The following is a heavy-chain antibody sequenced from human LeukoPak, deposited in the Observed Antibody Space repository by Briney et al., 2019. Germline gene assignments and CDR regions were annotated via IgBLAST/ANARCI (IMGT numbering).Heavy chain of an antibody. V-gene: IGHV3-74*01. Sequence: PGGSLRLSCAASGFTFSYYWMHWVRQAPGKGLVWVSRINHDGTGPTYADSVKGRFTISRDNAKNTLYLQMNSLRAEDTAVYYCAKYSGSLFIDYFDYWGQGTLVTVSS. CDR1: GFTFSYYW. CDR2: INHDGTGP. CDR3: AKYSGSLFIDYFDY. J-gene: IGHJ4*02. D-gene: IGHD1-26*01.